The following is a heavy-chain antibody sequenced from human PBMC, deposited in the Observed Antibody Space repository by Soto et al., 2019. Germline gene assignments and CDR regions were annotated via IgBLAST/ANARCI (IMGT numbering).Heavy chain of an antibody. CDR3: ARDLKPVWYSSSVSLDY. J-gene: IGHJ4*02. CDR1: GFTFSSYA. Sequence: QVQLVESGGGVVQPGRSLRLSCAASGFTFSSYAMHWVRQAPSKGLEWVAVISYDGSNKYYADSVKGRFTISRDNSKNTLYLQMNSLRAEDTAVYYCARDLKPVWYSSSVSLDYWGQGTLVTVSS. D-gene: IGHD6-6*01. CDR2: ISYDGSNK. V-gene: IGHV3-30-3*01.